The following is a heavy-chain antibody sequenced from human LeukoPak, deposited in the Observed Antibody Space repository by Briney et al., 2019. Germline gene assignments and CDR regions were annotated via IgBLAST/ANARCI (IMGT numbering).Heavy chain of an antibody. J-gene: IGHJ5*02. CDR3: ARDGIYGSGSYYWFDP. D-gene: IGHD3-10*01. CDR2: INTYNGNT. V-gene: IGHV1-18*01. CDR1: GYTFTDYG. Sequence: ASVKVSCKASGYTFTDYGISWVRQAPGQGLEWMGWINTYNGNTNYAEKDQDRVTMTTDTITTTAYMELRSLRSDDTAVYYCARDGIYGSGSYYWFDPWGQGTLVTVSS.